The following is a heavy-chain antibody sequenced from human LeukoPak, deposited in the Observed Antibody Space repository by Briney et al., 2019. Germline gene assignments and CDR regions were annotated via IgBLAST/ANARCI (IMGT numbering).Heavy chain of an antibody. CDR2: IYYTGST. CDR1: GGSISSYY. V-gene: IGHV4-59*08. J-gene: IGHJ4*02. D-gene: IGHD5-18*01. Sequence: SETLSLTCTVSGGSISSYYWSWIRQPPGKGLGGIGHIYYTGSTNYSPSLKSRVTISVDTSKNQFSLKLSSVTAADTAVYYCARVHRAGYSYGQYYFDYWGQGTLVTVSS. CDR3: ARVHRAGYSYGQYYFDY.